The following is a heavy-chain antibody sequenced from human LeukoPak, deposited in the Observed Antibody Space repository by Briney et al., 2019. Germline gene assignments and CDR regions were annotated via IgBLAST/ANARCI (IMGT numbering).Heavy chain of an antibody. Sequence: GGSLRLSCVASGFTFSSYWMSWVRQAPGEGLEWVANIKQDGSEKYYVDSVKGRFTISRDNAKNSLYLQMNSLRAEDTAVYYCARAGRPYQAFDYWGQGTLVTVSS. V-gene: IGHV3-7*03. J-gene: IGHJ4*02. CDR2: IKQDGSEK. CDR3: ARAGRPYQAFDY. D-gene: IGHD2-2*01. CDR1: GFTFSSYW.